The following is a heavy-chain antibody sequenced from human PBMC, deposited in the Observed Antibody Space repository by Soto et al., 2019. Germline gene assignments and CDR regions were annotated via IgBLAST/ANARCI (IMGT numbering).Heavy chain of an antibody. CDR1: GFTFSTYA. V-gene: IGHV3-23*01. J-gene: IGHJ4*02. D-gene: IGHD4-17*01. CDR2: ITGSGGST. CDR3: AKDRYGDYGGIDY. Sequence: GGSLRLSCAASGFTFSTYAMIWVRQAPGKGLEWVSVITGSGGSTYYADSVKGRFTISRDTSRNTLFLQMNSLRAEDTAVYYCAKDRYGDYGGIDYWGQGTMVTVSS.